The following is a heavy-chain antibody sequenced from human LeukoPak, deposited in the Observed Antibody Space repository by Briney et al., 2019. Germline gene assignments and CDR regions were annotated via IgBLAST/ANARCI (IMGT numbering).Heavy chain of an antibody. V-gene: IGHV3-23*01. D-gene: IGHD6-19*01. Sequence: GGSLRLSCAASGFTFSSYAMSWVRQAPGKGLEWVSAISGSGGSTYYADSVKGRFTISRDNSKNTLYLQMNSLRAEDTAVYYCAKGDSSGWYGPYFDYWGQGTLVTVSS. CDR3: AKGDSSGWYGPYFDY. J-gene: IGHJ4*02. CDR2: ISGSGGST. CDR1: GFTFSSYA.